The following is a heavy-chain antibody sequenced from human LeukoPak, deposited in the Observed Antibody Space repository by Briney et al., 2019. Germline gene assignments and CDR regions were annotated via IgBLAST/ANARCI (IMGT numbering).Heavy chain of an antibody. CDR2: IYTSGST. CDR3: AMNPRYYYDSSGYYPY. J-gene: IGHJ4*02. V-gene: IGHV4-4*07. D-gene: IGHD3-22*01. Sequence: SETLSLTCTVSGGSISSYYWSWIRQPAGKGLEWIGRIYTSGSTNYNPSLKSRVTMSVDTSKNQFSLKLSSVTAADTAVYYCAMNPRYYYDSSGYYPYWGQGTLVTVSS. CDR1: GGSISSYY.